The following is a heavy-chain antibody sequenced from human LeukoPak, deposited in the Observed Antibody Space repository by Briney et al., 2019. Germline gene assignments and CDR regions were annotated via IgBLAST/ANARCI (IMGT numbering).Heavy chain of an antibody. CDR3: ARHLDIVVVPAAIYYYYYMDV. CDR1: GGSISSGSYY. J-gene: IGHJ6*03. Sequence: SQTLSLTCTVSGGSISSGSYYWRWIRQPAGKGLEWIGRIYSSGSTNYNPSLKSQVTISVDTSKNQFSLKLSSVTAADTAVYYCARHLDIVVVPAAIYYYYYMDVWGKGTTVTVSS. CDR2: IYSSGST. D-gene: IGHD2-2*03. V-gene: IGHV4-61*02.